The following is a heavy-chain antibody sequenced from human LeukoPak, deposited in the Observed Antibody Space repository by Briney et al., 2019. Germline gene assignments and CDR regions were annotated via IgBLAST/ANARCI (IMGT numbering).Heavy chain of an antibody. V-gene: IGHV3-30*03. CDR3: ARSSGWYDGRDYYFDY. CDR2: ISYDGSNT. J-gene: IGHJ4*02. D-gene: IGHD6-19*01. CDR1: GFTFRSYG. Sequence: PGGSLRLSCVASGFTFRSYGMHWVRQAPGKGLEWVAFISYDGSNTYYADSVKGRFTISRDNSKNTLYLQMNSLRAEDTAVYYCARSSGWYDGRDYYFDYWGQGTLVTVSS.